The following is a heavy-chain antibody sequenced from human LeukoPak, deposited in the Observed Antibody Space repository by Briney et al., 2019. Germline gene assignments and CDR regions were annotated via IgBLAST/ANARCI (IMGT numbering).Heavy chain of an antibody. Sequence: PSETLSLTCTVSGGSISSGDYYWGWIRQPPGKGLEWIGSIYYSGSTYYNPSLKSRVTISVDTPKNQFSLKLSSVTAADTAVYHCARQPYSSGWYFRGYYYYYGMDVWGQGTTVTVSS. J-gene: IGHJ6*02. CDR2: IYYSGST. V-gene: IGHV4-39*01. CDR3: ARQPYSSGWYFRGYYYYYGMDV. CDR1: GGSISSGDYY. D-gene: IGHD6-19*01.